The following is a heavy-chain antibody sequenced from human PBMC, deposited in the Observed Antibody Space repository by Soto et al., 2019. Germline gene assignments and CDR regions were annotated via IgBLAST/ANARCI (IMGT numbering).Heavy chain of an antibody. V-gene: IGHV1-3*01. CDR1: GFVSTNYN. CDR3: ATDYGSNWRL. CDR2: INAANGNT. J-gene: IGHJ4*02. D-gene: IGHD3-10*01. Sequence: QAHLVQSGAEVKMPGDSVQVSCKASGFVSTNYNFHWVRQAPGQSLEWMGRINAANGNTQYSQNFQGSGNCTSDASERTAFMELTNLRFEDQAMYYCATDYGSNWRLWGQGTMVSVSS.